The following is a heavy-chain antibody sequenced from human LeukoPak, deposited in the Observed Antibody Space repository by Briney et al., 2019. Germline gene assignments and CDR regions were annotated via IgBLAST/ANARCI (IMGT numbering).Heavy chain of an antibody. CDR1: GVTVSNNY. Sequence: GGSLRLSCAASGVTVSNNYMTWVRQAPGKGLEWVSVIYSGGSTYYGDSVKGRFTISRHNSRNTLYLQMNSLRAEDTAVYYCARAQSGGSYYVDHFDYWGQGTLVTVSS. V-gene: IGHV3-53*04. J-gene: IGHJ4*02. CDR3: ARAQSGGSYYVDHFDY. D-gene: IGHD1-26*01. CDR2: IYSGGST.